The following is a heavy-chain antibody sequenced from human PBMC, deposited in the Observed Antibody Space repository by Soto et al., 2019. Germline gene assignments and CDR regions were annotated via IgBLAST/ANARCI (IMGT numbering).Heavy chain of an antibody. CDR2: ISSSSSYI. J-gene: IGHJ4*02. Sequence: EVQLVESGGGLVKPGGSLRLSCAASGFTFSSYSMNWVRQAPGKGLEWVSSISSSSSYIYYADSVKGRFTISRDNAKNSLYLQINSLRAEDTAVYYCARGNSSGWDFDYWGQGTLVTVSS. D-gene: IGHD6-19*01. CDR3: ARGNSSGWDFDY. V-gene: IGHV3-21*01. CDR1: GFTFSSYS.